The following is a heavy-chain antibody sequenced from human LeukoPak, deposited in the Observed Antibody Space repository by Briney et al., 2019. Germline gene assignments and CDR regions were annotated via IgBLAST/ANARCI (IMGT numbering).Heavy chain of an antibody. Sequence: ASVKLSFKASGYTFTIYGISWVRQAPGQGPEWMGWISAYNDNTNYAQNNQARVTMPTDTSTSTAYMELRSLRSDDTAVYYCARGHYYYDSSGYPFDYWGQGTLVTVSS. D-gene: IGHD3-22*01. V-gene: IGHV1-18*01. J-gene: IGHJ4*02. CDR1: GYTFTIYG. CDR2: ISAYNDNT. CDR3: ARGHYYYDSSGYPFDY.